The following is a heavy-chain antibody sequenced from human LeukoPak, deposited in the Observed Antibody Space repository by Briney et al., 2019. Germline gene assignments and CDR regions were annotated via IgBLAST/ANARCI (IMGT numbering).Heavy chain of an antibody. Sequence: SVNVSCKASRGTFPNYDISWVRQAPGQGLEWMGRFVPSVDVANYSPKFRGRVTITADKSTTTVFMELSSLRSEDTAVYYCATLCSGGFCYIDYWGQGILVTVSS. J-gene: IGHJ4*02. V-gene: IGHV1-69*04. D-gene: IGHD2-15*01. CDR2: FVPSVDVA. CDR3: ATLCSGGFCYIDY. CDR1: RGTFPNYD.